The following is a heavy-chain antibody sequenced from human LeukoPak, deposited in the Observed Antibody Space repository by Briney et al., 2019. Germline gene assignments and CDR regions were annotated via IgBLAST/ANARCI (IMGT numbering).Heavy chain of an antibody. V-gene: IGHV4-4*07. D-gene: IGHD3-16*02. Sequence: PSETLSLTCTVSGGSISSYYWSWIRQPAGKGLEWIGRIYTSGTTHYNPSLKSRVTMSVDTSKNQFSLKLSSVTAADTAVYYCAGYDYVWGSYRYRIDAYAFDIWGQGTMVTVSS. CDR3: AGYDYVWGSYRYRIDAYAFDI. CDR2: IYTSGTT. CDR1: GGSISSYY. J-gene: IGHJ3*02.